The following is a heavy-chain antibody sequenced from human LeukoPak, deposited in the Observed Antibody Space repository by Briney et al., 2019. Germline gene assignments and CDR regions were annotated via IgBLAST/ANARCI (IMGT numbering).Heavy chain of an antibody. V-gene: IGHV3-30-3*01. CDR3: ARASPGMDV. Sequence: PGGSLRLSCAASGFTLSNFAMHWVRQAPGKGLEWVTLILSDGSNEQYADSVRGRFTISRDNSKNTLYLRMDSLRTEDTAVYYCARASPGMDVWGQGITVTVSS. J-gene: IGHJ6*02. CDR2: ILSDGSNE. CDR1: GFTLSNFA.